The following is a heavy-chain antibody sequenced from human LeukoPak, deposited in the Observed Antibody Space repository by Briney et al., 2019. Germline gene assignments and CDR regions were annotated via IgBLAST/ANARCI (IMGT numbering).Heavy chain of an antibody. V-gene: IGHV1-69*06. J-gene: IGHJ4*02. CDR2: IIPIFGTA. CDR1: GGTFSSYA. D-gene: IGHD3-22*01. CDR3: ARGKMGYDSSGYYLDY. Sequence: SVKVSCKASGGTFSSYAISWVRQAPGQGLEWMGGIIPIFGTANYAQKFQGRVTITADKSTSTAYMELSSLRSEDTAVYYCARGKMGYDSSGYYLDYWGQGTLVTVPS.